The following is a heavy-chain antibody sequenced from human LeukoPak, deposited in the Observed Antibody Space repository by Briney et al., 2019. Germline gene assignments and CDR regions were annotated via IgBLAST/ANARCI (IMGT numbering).Heavy chain of an antibody. V-gene: IGHV3-53*01. CDR3: ARERKDCSGGSCYPTGGFDY. CDR2: IYSGGST. CDR1: GFTVSSNY. Sequence: PGGSLRLSCAASGFTVSSNYMSWVRQAPGKGLEWVSVIYSGGSTYYADSVKGRFTISRDNSKNTLYLQMNSLRAEDTAVYYCARERKDCSGGSCYPTGGFDYWGQGTLVTVSS. J-gene: IGHJ4*02. D-gene: IGHD2-15*01.